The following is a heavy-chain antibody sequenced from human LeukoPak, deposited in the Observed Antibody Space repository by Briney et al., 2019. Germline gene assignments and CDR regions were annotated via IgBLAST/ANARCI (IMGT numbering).Heavy chain of an antibody. CDR3: AIGVGDGYYYYYMDV. V-gene: IGHV4-39*07. CDR1: GGSIISTTYY. CDR2: IYYSGSP. Sequence: SETLSLTCTVSGGSIISTTYYWGWIRQPPGKGLEWIASIYYSGSPYYNPSLKSRVTISVDTSKNQFSLKLSSVTAADTAVYYCAIGVGDGYYYYYMDVWGKGTTVTVSS. D-gene: IGHD1-26*01. J-gene: IGHJ6*03.